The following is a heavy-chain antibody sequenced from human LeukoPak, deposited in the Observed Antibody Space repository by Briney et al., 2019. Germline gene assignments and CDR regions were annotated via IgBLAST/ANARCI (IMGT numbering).Heavy chain of an antibody. J-gene: IGHJ4*02. CDR1: GFTFSDYW. V-gene: IGHV3-7*01. CDR2: IKPDGSEK. Sequence: GGSLRLSCAASGFTFSDYWMTWVRQAPGKGLEWVANIKPDGSEKYYVDSVKGRFTISRDNAKNSLYLQMNSLRAEDTAVYYCAKDGVVVAATPFDYWGQGTLVTVSS. D-gene: IGHD2-15*01. CDR3: AKDGVVVAATPFDY.